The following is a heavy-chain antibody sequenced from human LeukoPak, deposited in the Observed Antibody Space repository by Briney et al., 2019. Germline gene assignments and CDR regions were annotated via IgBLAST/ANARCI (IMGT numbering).Heavy chain of an antibody. CDR2: INPNSGGI. J-gene: IGHJ5*02. Sequence: ASVKVSCKASGYTFTGYYMHWVRQAPGQGLEWMGWINPNSGGINYAQKFQGRVTMTRDTSISTAYMELSRLRSDDTAVYYCARGDHYYDSSGYYSEGWFDPWGQGTLVTVSS. V-gene: IGHV1-2*02. D-gene: IGHD3-22*01. CDR3: ARGDHYYDSSGYYSEGWFDP. CDR1: GYTFTGYY.